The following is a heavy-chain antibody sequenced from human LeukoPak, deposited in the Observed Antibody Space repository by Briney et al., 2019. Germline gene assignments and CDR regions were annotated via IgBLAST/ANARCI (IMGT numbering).Heavy chain of an antibody. CDR1: GYTFTGYY. CDR2: INPNSGGT. D-gene: IGHD2-2*01. J-gene: IGHJ4*02. Sequence: ASVKVSCKASGYTFTGYYMHWVQQAPGQGLEWMGWINPNSGGTNYAQKFQGRVTMTRDTSISTAYMELSRLRSDDTAVYYCARDMSIPAARFWSAGGDYWGQGTLVTVSS. CDR3: ARDMSIPAARFWSAGGDY. V-gene: IGHV1-2*02.